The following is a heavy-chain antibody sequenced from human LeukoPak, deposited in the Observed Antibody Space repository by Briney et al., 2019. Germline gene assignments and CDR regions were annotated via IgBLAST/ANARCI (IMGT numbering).Heavy chain of an antibody. J-gene: IGHJ5*02. V-gene: IGHV4-34*01. Sequence: PSETLSLTCAVYGGSFSGYYWSWIRQPPGKGLEWIGEINYSGSTNYNPSLKSRVTISVDTSKNQFSLKLSSVTAADTAVYYCARGYRIVVVPAANRKNWFDPWGQGTLVTVSS. CDR3: ARGYRIVVVPAANRKNWFDP. CDR2: INYSGST. CDR1: GGSFSGYY. D-gene: IGHD2-2*01.